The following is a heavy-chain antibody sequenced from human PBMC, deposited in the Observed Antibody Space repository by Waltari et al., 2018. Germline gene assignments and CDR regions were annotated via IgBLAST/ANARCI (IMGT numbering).Heavy chain of an antibody. CDR2: IIPIFGTA. Sequence: QVQLVQSGAEVKKPGSSVKVSCKASGGTFSSYAISWVRQAPGQGLEWMGGIIPIFGTANYAQKFQGRVTITADKSTSTAYMELSSLRSEDTAVYYCAREIVVVPAAIGSDAFDIWGQGTMVTVSS. CDR3: AREIVVVPAAIGSDAFDI. CDR1: GGTFSSYA. J-gene: IGHJ3*02. D-gene: IGHD2-2*01. V-gene: IGHV1-69*14.